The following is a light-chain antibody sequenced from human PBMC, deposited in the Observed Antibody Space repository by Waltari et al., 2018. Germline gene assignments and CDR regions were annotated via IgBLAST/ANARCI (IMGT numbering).Light chain of an antibody. CDR1: SSDVGGYNY. J-gene: IGLJ1*01. V-gene: IGLV2-14*01. CDR3: SSYRTSSPDV. CDR2: EVS. Sequence: QSALPQPAPVLGSPGKPIPFPSPGTSSDVGGYNYALWYQRPPGKAPKLIIYEVSNRPSGVSNRFSADKSGNTASLTISGLQAEDEADYYCSSYRTSSPDVFGTGTRVTVL.